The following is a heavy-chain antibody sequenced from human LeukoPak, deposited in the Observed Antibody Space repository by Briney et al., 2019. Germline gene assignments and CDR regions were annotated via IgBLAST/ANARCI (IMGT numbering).Heavy chain of an antibody. CDR1: GGSISNTNW. CDR2: ISLTGLT. D-gene: IGHD2-8*01. CDR3: SRENGAFSPFGY. V-gene: IGHV4-4*02. Sequence: SETLSLTCGVSGGSISNTNWWSWVRQPPGQGLEWIGEISLTGLTHYNPSLESRVTVSLDKSKNQLSLNLTSVTAADTAVYYCSRENGAFSPFGYWGQGTQVTVLS. J-gene: IGHJ4*02.